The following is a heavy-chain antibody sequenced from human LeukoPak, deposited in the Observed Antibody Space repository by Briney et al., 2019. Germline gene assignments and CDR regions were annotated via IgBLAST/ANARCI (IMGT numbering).Heavy chain of an antibody. CDR1: GDDMTTFY. J-gene: IGHJ5*02. CDR3: ARGGTYYYGSGSYRIRGWFDP. V-gene: IGHV4-59*12. CDR2: GYNTGST. D-gene: IGHD3-10*01. Sequence: PSETLSLTCSVSGDDMTTFYWSWLRQPPGKGLEWIGYGYNTGSTNYNPSLKSRVSISVDTSKNQFSLKLSSVTAADTAVYYCARGGTYYYGSGSYRIRGWFDPWGQGTLVTVSS.